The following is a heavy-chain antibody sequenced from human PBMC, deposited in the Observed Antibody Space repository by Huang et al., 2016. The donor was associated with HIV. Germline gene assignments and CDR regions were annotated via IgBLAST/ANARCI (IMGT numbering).Heavy chain of an antibody. V-gene: IGHV3-30*18. CDR3: AKESRWFSDFDQ. CDR2: ISYDGRSD. J-gene: IGHJ5*02. D-gene: IGHD2-15*01. Sequence: QVPLVESGGGVVQPGTSLRLSCAASGFIFSNFGMHWVRQAPGKGLWWVAVISYDGRSDRYSDSVKGRFTISRDNDKNTLSLEMNRLRHDDTAVYYCAKESRWFSDFDQWGQGTLVTVSS. CDR1: GFIFSNFG.